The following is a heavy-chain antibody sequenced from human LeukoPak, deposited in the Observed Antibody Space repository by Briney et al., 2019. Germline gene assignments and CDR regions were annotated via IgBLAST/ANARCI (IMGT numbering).Heavy chain of an antibody. CDR3: ARESRDCSSTTCYFGY. D-gene: IGHD2-2*01. V-gene: IGHV3-33*08. CDR1: GFTFSDEY. CDR2: IWYDGSNK. Sequence: GGSLRLSCAASGFTFSDEYMSWIRQAPGKGLEWVAVIWYDGSNKYYADSVKGRFTISRDNSKNTLYLQMNSLRAEDTAVYYCARESRDCSSTTCYFGYWGQGTLVTVSS. J-gene: IGHJ4*02.